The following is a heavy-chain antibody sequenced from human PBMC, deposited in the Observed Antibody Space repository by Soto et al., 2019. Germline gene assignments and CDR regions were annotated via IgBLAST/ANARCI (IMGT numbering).Heavy chain of an antibody. CDR3: ARGPSGDKVHY. Sequence: PSETLSLTSTVSGGSISSGDYYLRWIRQPPGAGLEWIGHIFDSGTTYTNPSLRSQVAISLDTSKNHFPLTLSSVTAADTAVYYCARGPSGDKVHYWGQGALVTVSS. CDR1: GGSISSGDYY. CDR2: IFDSGTT. J-gene: IGHJ4*02. V-gene: IGHV4-30-4*01. D-gene: IGHD7-27*01.